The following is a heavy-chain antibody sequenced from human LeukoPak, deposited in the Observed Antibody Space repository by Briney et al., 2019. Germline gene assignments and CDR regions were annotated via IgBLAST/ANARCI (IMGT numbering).Heavy chain of an antibody. CDR3: SREIDYVYGSGHLN. J-gene: IGHJ4*02. Sequence: GGSLRLSCAASGFTFGDYAMSWVRQAPGKGLEWVSGINWIGGSSGYVVSVRGRFTISRDNAKDSLYLQMNSLRAEDTAWYYCSREIDYVYGSGHLNWGQGTLVTVSS. V-gene: IGHV3-20*04. D-gene: IGHD3-10*01. CDR2: INWIGGSS. CDR1: GFTFGDYA.